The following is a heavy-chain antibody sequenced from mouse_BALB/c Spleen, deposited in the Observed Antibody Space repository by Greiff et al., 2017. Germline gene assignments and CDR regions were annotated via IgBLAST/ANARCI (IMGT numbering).Heavy chain of an antibody. J-gene: IGHJ3*01. CDR2: IYPGSGST. CDR1: GYTFTSYW. V-gene: IGHV1S22*01. Sequence: LQQPGSELVRPGASVKLSCKASGYTFTSYWMHWVKQRHGQGLEWIGNIYPGSGSTNYDEKFKSKGTLTVDTSSSTAYMHLSSLTSEDSAVYYCKIYYGYCWFADWGQGTLVTVSA. D-gene: IGHD2-3*01. CDR3: KIYYGYCWFAD.